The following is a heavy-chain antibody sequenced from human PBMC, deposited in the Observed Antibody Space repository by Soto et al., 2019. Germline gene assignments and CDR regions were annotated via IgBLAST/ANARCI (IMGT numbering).Heavy chain of an antibody. J-gene: IGHJ4*02. V-gene: IGHV4-59*01. D-gene: IGHD2-15*01. CDR3: ARVPSSSGRAHFDY. CDR2: IYYSGST. Sequence: SETLSLTCPVAGGSISSYYWSWIRQPPGKGLEWIAYIYYSGSTEYNPSLKSRFTISRDNSKNTLYLQMNSLRAEDTAVYYCARVPSSSGRAHFDYWGQGTLVTVSS. CDR1: GGSISSYY.